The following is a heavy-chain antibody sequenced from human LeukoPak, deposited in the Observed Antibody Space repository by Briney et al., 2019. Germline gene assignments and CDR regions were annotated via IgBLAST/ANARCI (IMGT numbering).Heavy chain of an antibody. CDR1: GFTFGSYW. J-gene: IGHJ4*02. CDR2: INSDGSNI. Sequence: GGSLRLSCAASGFTFGSYWMHWVRQAPGKGLVWVSRINSDGSNINYADSVKGRFTISRDNAKNTLYLQMNSLRVEDTAVYYCARSDYYDNLDYWGQGTLVTVSS. CDR3: ARSDYYDNLDY. V-gene: IGHV3-74*01. D-gene: IGHD3-22*01.